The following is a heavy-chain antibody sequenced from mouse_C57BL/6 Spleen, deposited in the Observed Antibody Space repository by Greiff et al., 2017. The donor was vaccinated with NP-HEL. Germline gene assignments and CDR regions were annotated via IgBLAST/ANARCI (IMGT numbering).Heavy chain of an antibody. CDR2: IYPGDGDT. CDR3: ARQGAITTVVAFDY. V-gene: IGHV1-80*01. D-gene: IGHD1-1*01. CDR1: GYAFSSYW. Sequence: VQLQQSGAELVKPGASVKISCKASGYAFSSYWMNWVKQRPGKGLEWIGQIYPGDGDTNYNGKFKGKATLTADKSSSTAYMQLSSLTSEDSAVYFCARQGAITTVVAFDYWGQGTTLTVSS. J-gene: IGHJ2*01.